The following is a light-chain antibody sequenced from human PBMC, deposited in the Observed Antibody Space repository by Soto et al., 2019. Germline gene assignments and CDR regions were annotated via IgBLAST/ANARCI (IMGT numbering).Light chain of an antibody. J-gene: IGLJ2*01. CDR2: DVS. Sequence: QSVLTQPASVSGSTGQSITISCTGTSSDVGGYNYVSWYQQHPGKAPKLMIYDVSNRPSGVSNRFSGSKSGNTASLTISGLQAEDEADYYCSSYRSSNTLLFGGGTKLTVL. CDR1: SSDVGGYNY. CDR3: SSYRSSNTLL. V-gene: IGLV2-14*01.